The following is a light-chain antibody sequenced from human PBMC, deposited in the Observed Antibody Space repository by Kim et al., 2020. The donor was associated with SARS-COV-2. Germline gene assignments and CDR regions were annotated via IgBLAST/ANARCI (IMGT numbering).Light chain of an antibody. V-gene: IGKV3-20*01. Sequence: SAGDRSTLSCSASRPVRGNSVAWYQHKAGQAPRLLIYSASGRARGVPDRFRGSGSGTDFTLTIDRLEPEDFAVYYCQIYNLSPPNSFGQGNKLEI. J-gene: IGKJ2*01. CDR1: RPVRGNS. CDR3: QIYNLSPPNS. CDR2: SAS.